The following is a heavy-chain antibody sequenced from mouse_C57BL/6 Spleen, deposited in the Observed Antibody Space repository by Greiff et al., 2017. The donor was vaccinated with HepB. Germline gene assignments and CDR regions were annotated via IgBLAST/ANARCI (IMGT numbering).Heavy chain of an antibody. D-gene: IGHD1-1*01. V-gene: IGHV10-1*01. J-gene: IGHJ4*01. CDR3: VRRNYGRAMDY. CDR1: GFSFNTYA. Sequence: DVQLVESGGGLVQPKGSLKLSCAASGFSFNTYAMNWVRQAPGKGLEWVARIRSKSNNYATYYADSVKDRFTISRDDSESMLYLQMNNLKTEDTAMYYCVRRNYGRAMDYWGQGTSVTVSS. CDR2: IRSKSNNYAT.